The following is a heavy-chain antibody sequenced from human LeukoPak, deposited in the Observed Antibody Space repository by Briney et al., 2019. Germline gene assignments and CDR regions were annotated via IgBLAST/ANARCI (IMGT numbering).Heavy chain of an antibody. Sequence: GGSLRLSCAASGFTFSSYAMHWVRQAPGKGLEWVAVISYDGSNKYYADSVKGRFTVSRDNSKNTLYLQMNSLRAEDTAVYYCARGKWIQLWLLPFDYWGQGTLVTVSS. CDR2: ISYDGSNK. V-gene: IGHV3-30*04. CDR1: GFTFSSYA. D-gene: IGHD5-18*01. CDR3: ARGKWIQLWLLPFDY. J-gene: IGHJ4*02.